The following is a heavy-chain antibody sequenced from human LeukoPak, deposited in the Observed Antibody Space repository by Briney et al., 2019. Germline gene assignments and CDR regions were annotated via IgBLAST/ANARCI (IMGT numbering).Heavy chain of an antibody. Sequence: GGSLRLSCAASGSTFSSAWMSWVRQAPGKGLEWVGRIKSKTDGRTTDYAAPVKGRFTISRDDSKNTLYLQMNSLKTEDTAVYYCTTDETYAFDYWGQGTLVTVSS. D-gene: IGHD2-8*01. V-gene: IGHV3-15*01. CDR2: IKSKTDGRTT. CDR1: GSTFSSAW. CDR3: TTDETYAFDY. J-gene: IGHJ4*02.